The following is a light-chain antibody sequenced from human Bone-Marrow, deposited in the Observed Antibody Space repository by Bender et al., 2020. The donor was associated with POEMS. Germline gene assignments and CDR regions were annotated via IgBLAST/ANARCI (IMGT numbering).Light chain of an antibody. Sequence: SYEVTQPPSGSVSPGQKASITCPGDDLGDKYVAWYQQKPGQSPVLGIYQDTKRPSGIPERFSGSNSGNTATLTISGTQAMDEADYYCQAWDTYSVIFGGGTKLTVL. J-gene: IGLJ2*01. V-gene: IGLV3-1*01. CDR1: DLGDKY. CDR2: QDT. CDR3: QAWDTYSVI.